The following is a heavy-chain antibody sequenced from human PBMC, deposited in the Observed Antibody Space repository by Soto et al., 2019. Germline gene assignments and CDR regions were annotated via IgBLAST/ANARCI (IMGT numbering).Heavy chain of an antibody. CDR3: AREGSGYNL. Sequence: SVKVSCKTSGGSFRSFGISWVRQAPGQGLEWMGGIIPVFGRPNYAQRFRGRLTITADESTNTVYLELIDLRSEDTAVYYCAREGSGYNLWGQGTQVTVSS. J-gene: IGHJ1*01. CDR1: GGSFRSFG. CDR2: IIPVFGRP. D-gene: IGHD5-12*01. V-gene: IGHV1-69*13.